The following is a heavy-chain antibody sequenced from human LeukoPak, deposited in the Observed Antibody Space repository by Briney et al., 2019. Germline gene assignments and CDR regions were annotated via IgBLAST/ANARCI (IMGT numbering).Heavy chain of an antibody. D-gene: IGHD3-22*01. CDR1: GGSFSGYY. CDR2: INHSGST. V-gene: IGHV4-34*01. CDR3: AVTYYYDSSGYLGLDY. J-gene: IGHJ4*02. Sequence: SETLSLTCAVYGGSFSGYYWSWIRQPPGKGLEWIGEINHSGSTNYNPSLKSRVTISVDTSKNQFSLKLSSVTAADTAVYYCAVTYYYDSSGYLGLDYWGQGTLVTVSS.